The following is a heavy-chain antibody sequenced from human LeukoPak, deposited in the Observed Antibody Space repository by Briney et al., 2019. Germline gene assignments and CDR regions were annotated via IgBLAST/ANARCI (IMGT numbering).Heavy chain of an antibody. D-gene: IGHD6-19*01. Sequence: GASVTVSCKVSGYTLTELSMHWVRQPPGKGLEWMGGLDPEDGETIYAQNFQGRVTMTEDTSTDTAYMELSNLRSEDTAVYYCAGGSSGWYAAYFDYWGQGTLVTVSS. CDR1: GYTLTELS. J-gene: IGHJ4*02. V-gene: IGHV1-24*01. CDR3: AGGSSGWYAAYFDY. CDR2: LDPEDGET.